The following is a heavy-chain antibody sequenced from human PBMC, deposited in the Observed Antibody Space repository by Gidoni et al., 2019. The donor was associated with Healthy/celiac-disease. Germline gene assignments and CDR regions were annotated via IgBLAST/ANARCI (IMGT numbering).Heavy chain of an antibody. Sequence: QVQLQESGPGLVKPSETLSLTCTVSGGSISSYYWSWIRQPPGKGLEWIGYIYYSGSTNYNPSLKSRVTISVDTSKNQFSLKLSSVTAADTAVYYCARGHTVSYFDYWGQGTLVTVSS. V-gene: IGHV4-59*01. CDR3: ARGHTVSYFDY. J-gene: IGHJ4*02. D-gene: IGHD4-17*01. CDR1: GGSISSYY. CDR2: IYYSGST.